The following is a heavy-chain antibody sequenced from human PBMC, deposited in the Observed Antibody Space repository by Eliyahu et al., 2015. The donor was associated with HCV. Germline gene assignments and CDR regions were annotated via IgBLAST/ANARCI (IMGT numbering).Heavy chain of an antibody. V-gene: IGHV3-21*01. J-gene: IGHJ2*01. CDR2: VTEDGYT. CDR1: GFAXXSYD. D-gene: IGHD3/OR15-3a*01. Sequence: EVQVVDFGGDLVKPGGSLRLSCGASGFAXXSYDFPWVRLAQGKGLEWLTVVTEDGYTYYAAALEGRSAVSRDNARNSVYLHLSSLRDEDTGLYYCARGRRDWTPLAYFDVWGRGTQVTVSS. CDR3: ARGRRDWTPLAYFDV.